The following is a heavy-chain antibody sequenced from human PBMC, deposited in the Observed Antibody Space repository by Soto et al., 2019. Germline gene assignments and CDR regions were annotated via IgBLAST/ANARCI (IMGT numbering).Heavy chain of an antibody. D-gene: IGHD2-2*01. V-gene: IGHV3-23*01. Sequence: PGGSLRLSCAASGFTFSNFAMSWVRQVPGSGLEWVSIVSGTADTTYYADSVKGRFTISRDNSRGTLDLQMSSLRAEDTAVYHCVKGYCSSTDCSFNYWGPGTWGTSPQ. CDR1: GFTFSNFA. J-gene: IGHJ4*02. CDR3: VKGYCSSTDCSFNY. CDR2: VSGTADTT.